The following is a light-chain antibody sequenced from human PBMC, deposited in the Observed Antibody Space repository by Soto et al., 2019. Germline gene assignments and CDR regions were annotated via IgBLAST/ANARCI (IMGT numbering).Light chain of an antibody. V-gene: IGKV3-20*01. CDR1: QSVSSSY. CDR2: GAS. J-gene: IGKJ1*01. Sequence: EIVWTQSPGTLSFSPGERATLSCRARQSVSSSYLAWYQKKPGQAPRLLIYGASSRATGIPDRFSGSGSGTDFTLTISRLEPEDFAVYYCQQYGSSPWTFGQGTKVEIK. CDR3: QQYGSSPWT.